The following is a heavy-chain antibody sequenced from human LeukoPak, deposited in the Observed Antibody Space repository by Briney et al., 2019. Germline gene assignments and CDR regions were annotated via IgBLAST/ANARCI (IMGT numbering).Heavy chain of an antibody. CDR3: ASAYSVGATKWFGAFDI. CDR1: GGSISSSSYY. J-gene: IGHJ3*02. V-gene: IGHV4-61*02. D-gene: IGHD1-26*01. Sequence: SQTLSLTCTVSGGSISSSSYYWSWIRQPAGKGLEWIGRIYTSGSTNYNPSLKSRVTISVDTSKNQFSLKLSSVTAADTAVYYCASAYSVGATKWFGAFDIWGQGTMVTVSS. CDR2: IYTSGST.